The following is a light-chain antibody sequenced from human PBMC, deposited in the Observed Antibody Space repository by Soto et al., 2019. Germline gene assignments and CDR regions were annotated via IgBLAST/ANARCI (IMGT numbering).Light chain of an antibody. CDR2: TTS. J-gene: IGKJ4*01. CDR1: QSISVTY. Sequence: EIVMTQSPATLSVSPGERATLSCRASQSISVTYLAWYQQKPGQAPRLLIYTTSIRATGIPDRFSGSGSGTEFTLTISSLQSEDFAVYHCQQYNNWPLTFGGGTKVDIK. V-gene: IGKV3D-15*01. CDR3: QQYNNWPLT.